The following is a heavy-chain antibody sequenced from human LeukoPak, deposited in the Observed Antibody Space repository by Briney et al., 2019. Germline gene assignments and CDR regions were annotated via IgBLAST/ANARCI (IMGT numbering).Heavy chain of an antibody. CDR3: ARRAVGATQGSYYFDY. V-gene: IGHV5-51*01. CDR1: GYSFTSYW. D-gene: IGHD1-26*01. CDR2: IYPGDSDT. Sequence: GESLKISCKGSGYSFTSYWIGWVRQMPGKGLGWMGIIYPGDSDTRYSPSFQGQVTISADKSISTAYLQWSSLKASDTAMYYCARRAVGATQGSYYFDYWGQGTLVTVSS. J-gene: IGHJ4*02.